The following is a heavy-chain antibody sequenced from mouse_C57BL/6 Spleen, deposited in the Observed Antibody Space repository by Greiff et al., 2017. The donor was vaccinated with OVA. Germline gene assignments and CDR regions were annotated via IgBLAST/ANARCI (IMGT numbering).Heavy chain of an antibody. J-gene: IGHJ1*03. CDR3: ARGDTTAYWYFYV. Sequence: EVMLVESGGGLVKPGGSLKLSCAASGFTFSSYTMSWVRQTPEKRLEWVATISGGGGNNYYTDSVKGRFTISRDTAKNTLYLQLSSLRSEDTALYYCARGDTTAYWYFYVWGTGTTVTVAS. V-gene: IGHV5-9*01. CDR1: GFTFSSYT. D-gene: IGHD1-2*01. CDR2: ISGGGGNN.